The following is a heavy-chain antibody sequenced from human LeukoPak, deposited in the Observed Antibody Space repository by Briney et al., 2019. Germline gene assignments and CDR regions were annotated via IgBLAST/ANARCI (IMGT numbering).Heavy chain of an antibody. Sequence: GGSPRLSCAASGFTFSSYWMHWVRQAPGKGLVWVSRINSDGRTTTYADSARGRFTISRDNAKNTLYLQMNSLRAEDTAVYYCAREYSSWFDYWGQGTLVSVSS. J-gene: IGHJ4*02. CDR2: INSDGRTT. CDR1: GFTFSSYW. CDR3: AREYSSWFDY. D-gene: IGHD6-6*01. V-gene: IGHV3-74*01.